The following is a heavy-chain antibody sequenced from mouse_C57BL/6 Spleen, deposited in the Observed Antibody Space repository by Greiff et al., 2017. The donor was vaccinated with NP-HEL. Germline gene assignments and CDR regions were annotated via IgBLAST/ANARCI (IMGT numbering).Heavy chain of an antibody. CDR2: IDPENGDT. CDR1: GFNIKDDY. V-gene: IGHV14-4*01. Sequence: VQLQQSGAELVRPGASVKLSCTASGFNIKDDYMHWVKQRPEQGLEWIGWIDPENGDTEYASKFQGKATITADTSSNTAYLQLSSLTSEDTAVYCCTTRGDLLTGDAMDYWGQGTSVTVSS. CDR3: TTRGDLLTGDAMDY. D-gene: IGHD2-10*01. J-gene: IGHJ4*01.